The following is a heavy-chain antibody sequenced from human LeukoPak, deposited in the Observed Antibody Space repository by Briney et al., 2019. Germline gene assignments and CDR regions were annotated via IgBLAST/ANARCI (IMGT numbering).Heavy chain of an antibody. V-gene: IGHV7-4-1*02. D-gene: IGHD1-26*01. J-gene: IGHJ6*02. CDR3: ARVAVGATRQNYYYGMDV. Sequence: GASVKVSCTASGYTFTSYAMNWVRQAPGQGLEWMGWINTNTGNPMYAQGFTGRFVFSLDTSVSTAYLQISSLKAEDTAVYYCARVAVGATRQNYYYGMDVWGQGTTVTVSS. CDR1: GYTFTSYA. CDR2: INTNTGNP.